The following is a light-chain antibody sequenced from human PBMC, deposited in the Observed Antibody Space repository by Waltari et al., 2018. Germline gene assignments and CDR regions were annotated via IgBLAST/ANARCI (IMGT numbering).Light chain of an antibody. CDR2: DAF. CDR3: SSYTASPPHVV. J-gene: IGLJ2*01. Sequence: QSALTQPASVSGSPGQSISISCTGISSDVGGFNFVSWYQQHPGKAPKLMIYDAFNRPSGVSTRFSGATSEHAASLAISGLQAEDEAVYYCSSYTASPPHVVFGGGTKVTVL. CDR1: SSDVGGFNF. V-gene: IGLV2-14*03.